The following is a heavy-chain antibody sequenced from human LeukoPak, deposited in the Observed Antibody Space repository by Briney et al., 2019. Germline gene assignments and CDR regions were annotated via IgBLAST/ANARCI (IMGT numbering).Heavy chain of an antibody. Sequence: PSGTLSLTCAVSGGSISSSNWWSWVRQPPGKGLEWIGEIYHSGSTNYNPSLKGRVTISVDKSKNQFSLKLSSVTAADTAVYYCARDLVPDLAAFDIWGQGTMVTVSS. CDR1: GGSISSSNW. D-gene: IGHD2-8*02. CDR2: IYHSGST. CDR3: ARDLVPDLAAFDI. V-gene: IGHV4-4*02. J-gene: IGHJ3*02.